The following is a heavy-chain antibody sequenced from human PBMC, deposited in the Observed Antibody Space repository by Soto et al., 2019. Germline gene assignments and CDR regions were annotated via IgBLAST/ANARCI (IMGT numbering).Heavy chain of an antibody. J-gene: IGHJ4*02. CDR2: INHSGST. CDR3: ARGLYGSGSYRGYYFDY. Sequence: PSETLSLTCAVYGGSFSGYYWSWIRQPPGKGLEWIGEINHSGSTNYNPSLKSRVTISVDTSKNQFSLKLSSVTAADTAVYYCARGLYGSGSYRGYYFDYWGQGTLVTVSS. CDR1: GGSFSGYY. V-gene: IGHV4-34*01. D-gene: IGHD3-10*01.